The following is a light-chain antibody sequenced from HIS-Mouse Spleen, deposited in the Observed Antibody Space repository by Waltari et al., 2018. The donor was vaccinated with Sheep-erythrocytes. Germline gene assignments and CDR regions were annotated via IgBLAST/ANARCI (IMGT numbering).Light chain of an antibody. CDR2: EGS. CDR3: CSYAGSSTV. V-gene: IGLV2-23*01. J-gene: IGLJ7*01. CDR1: SSDVGSYNL. Sequence: QSALTQPASVSGSPGQSITISCTGTSSDVGSYNLVSWYQQHPGKAPKLMIYEGSKRPSGVSNRFSGSKSGNTASLTISGLKAEDEADYYCCSYAGSSTVFGGGTQLTVL.